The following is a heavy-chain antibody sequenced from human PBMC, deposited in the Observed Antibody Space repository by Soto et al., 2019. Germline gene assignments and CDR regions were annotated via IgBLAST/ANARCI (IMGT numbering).Heavy chain of an antibody. Sequence: QVQLVQSGAEVKKPGASVKVSCKASGYTFTSYGISWVRQAPGQGLEWMRWISAYNGNTNYAQKLQGRVTMTTDTSTSTAYMELRSLRSDDTAVYYCARDRPYYDFWSGPIDYWGQGTLVTVSS. CDR2: ISAYNGNT. V-gene: IGHV1-18*01. CDR3: ARDRPYYDFWSGPIDY. D-gene: IGHD3-3*01. J-gene: IGHJ4*02. CDR1: GYTFTSYG.